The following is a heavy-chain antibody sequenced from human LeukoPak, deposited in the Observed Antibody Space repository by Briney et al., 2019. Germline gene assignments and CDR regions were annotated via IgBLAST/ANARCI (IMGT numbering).Heavy chain of an antibody. CDR1: GFTFTDYY. CDR3: AKPNYYDSSGYYYETYYFDY. CDR2: ISPSGTVI. Sequence: GGSLRLSCSASGFTFTDYYMSWIRQAPGKGLEWVSYISPSGTVIYYGDSVKGRFTISRDNAKKSLYLQMNSLRAEDTAVYYCAKPNYYDSSGYYYETYYFDYWGQGTLVTVSS. D-gene: IGHD3-22*01. J-gene: IGHJ4*02. V-gene: IGHV3-11*01.